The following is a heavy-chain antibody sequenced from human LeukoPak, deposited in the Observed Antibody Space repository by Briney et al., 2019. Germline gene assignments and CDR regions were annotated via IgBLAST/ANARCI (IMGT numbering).Heavy chain of an antibody. CDR3: ASGYDPAEFDY. V-gene: IGHV3-21*01. J-gene: IGHJ4*02. CDR1: GFTFSSYS. CDR2: ISSSSSYI. Sequence: GGSLRLSCAASGFTFSSYSMKWVRQAPGKRLEWVSSISSSSSYIYYADSVKGRFTISRDNAKNSLYLQMNSLRAEDTAVYYCASGYDPAEFDYWGQGTLVTVSS. D-gene: IGHD5-12*01.